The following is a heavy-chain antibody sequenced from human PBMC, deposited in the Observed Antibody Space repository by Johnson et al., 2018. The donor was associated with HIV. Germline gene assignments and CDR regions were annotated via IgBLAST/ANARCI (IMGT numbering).Heavy chain of an antibody. D-gene: IGHD3-22*01. Sequence: MLLVESGGGLVQPGRSLRLSCTASGFTFGDYAMSWVRQAPGKGLEGVGFIRIKAYGGTTEYAASVKGRFTISRDNAKNSLYLQRNSLRAEDTALYYCARDISSGYQAFDIWGQGTMVTVSS. CDR3: ARDISSGYQAFDI. CDR2: IRIKAYGGTT. CDR1: GFTFGDYA. J-gene: IGHJ3*02. V-gene: IGHV3-49*04.